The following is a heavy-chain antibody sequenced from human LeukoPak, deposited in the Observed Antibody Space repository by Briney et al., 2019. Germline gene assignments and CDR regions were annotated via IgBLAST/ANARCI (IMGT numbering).Heavy chain of an antibody. J-gene: IGHJ4*02. V-gene: IGHV3-21*01. CDR1: RLTFSSYW. CDR2: ISSSSSYI. CDR3: ARDDLHGYKDY. Sequence: GGSLRLSCEGFRLTFSSYWMSWVRQAPGKGLEWVSSISSSSSYIYYADSVKGRFTISRDNAKNSLYLQMNSLRAEDTAVYYCARDDLHGYKDYWGQGTLVTVSS. D-gene: IGHD3-10*01.